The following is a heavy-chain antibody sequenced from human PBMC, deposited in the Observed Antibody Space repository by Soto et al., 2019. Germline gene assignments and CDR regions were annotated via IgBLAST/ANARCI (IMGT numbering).Heavy chain of an antibody. D-gene: IGHD6-6*01. CDR3: ARDLSLSRLSACGH. V-gene: IGHV1-18*01. Sequence: QVHLVQSGAELKKPGASVKVSCKTSGYTFTSYGITWVRQAPGQGLEWMGWISTYNGQTIYAQNLRDRVTLTTDSSTSTVYMEMRSLRSDDTAFYYCARDLSLSRLSACGHWGPGTLVTVSS. CDR1: GYTFTSYG. J-gene: IGHJ4*02. CDR2: ISTYNGQT.